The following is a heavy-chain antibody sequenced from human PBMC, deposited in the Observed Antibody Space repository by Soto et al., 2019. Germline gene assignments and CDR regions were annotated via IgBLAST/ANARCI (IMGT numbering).Heavy chain of an antibody. J-gene: IGHJ4*02. V-gene: IGHV3-23*01. CDR1: GFTFTNYA. D-gene: IGHD6-13*01. CDR2: ISASGDTT. CDR3: AKQLVPSNGWWYFHS. Sequence: GGSLRLSCAASGFTFTNYAMTWVRQAPGKGLEWVSIISASGDTTFYADAVKGRFTISRDNSKGTLYLAMNSLTADDTAMYYCAKQLVPSNGWWYFHSWGQGTQVTVSS.